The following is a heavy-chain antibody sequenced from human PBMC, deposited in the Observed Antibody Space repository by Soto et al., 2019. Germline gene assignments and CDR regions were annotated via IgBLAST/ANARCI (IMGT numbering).Heavy chain of an antibody. CDR3: ASGYYYDSSGPDY. CDR1: GGSISSGDYY. D-gene: IGHD3-22*01. Sequence: SETLSLTCTVSGGSISSGDYYWSWIRQPPGKGLEWIGYIYYSGSTYYNPSLKSRVTISVDTSKNQFSLKLSSVTAADTAVYYCASGYYYDSSGPDYRGQGTLVTVSS. CDR2: IYYSGST. J-gene: IGHJ4*02. V-gene: IGHV4-30-4*01.